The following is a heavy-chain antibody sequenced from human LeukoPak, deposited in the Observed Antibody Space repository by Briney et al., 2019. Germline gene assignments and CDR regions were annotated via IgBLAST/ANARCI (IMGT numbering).Heavy chain of an antibody. V-gene: IGHV3-30-3*01. J-gene: IGHJ4*02. CDR2: ISYDGSNK. CDR1: GFTFSSYA. D-gene: IGHD3-3*01. Sequence: GRSLRLSCAASGFTFSSYAMHWVRQAPGKGLEWVAVISYDGSNKYYADSVKGRFTISRDNSKNTLYLQMNSLRAEDTAVYYCARDPRNDFWSGRLDYWGQGTLVTVSS. CDR3: ARDPRNDFWSGRLDY.